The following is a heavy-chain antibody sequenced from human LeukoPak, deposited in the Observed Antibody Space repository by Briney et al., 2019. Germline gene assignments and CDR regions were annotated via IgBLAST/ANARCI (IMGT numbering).Heavy chain of an antibody. CDR1: GYTFTSYY. CDR2: INPSGGAT. V-gene: IGHV1-46*03. J-gene: IGHJ1*01. CDR3: ARGGGITMPRGVPRSAEYFQH. Sequence: ASVKVSCKASGYTFTSYYMHWVRQAPGQGLEWMGIINPSGGATRYAQKFQGRVTITRDTSTSTVYMELSSLRSEDTALYYCARGGGITMPRGVPRSAEYFQHWGQGTLVTVSS. D-gene: IGHD3-10*01.